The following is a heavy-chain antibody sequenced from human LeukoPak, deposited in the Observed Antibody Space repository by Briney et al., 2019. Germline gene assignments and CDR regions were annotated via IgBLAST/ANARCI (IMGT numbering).Heavy chain of an antibody. V-gene: IGHV3-7*01. CDR2: IKQDGSEK. Sequence: GGSLRLSCAASGFTFSSYWMSWVRQAPGKGLEWVANIKQDGSEKYYVDSVKGRFTISRDNAKNSLYLQMNSLRAEDTAVYYCARDTPLSTVTAFSRQPPYYWGQGTLVTVSS. CDR3: ARDTPLSTVTAFSRQPPYY. D-gene: IGHD4-17*01. J-gene: IGHJ4*02. CDR1: GFTFSSYW.